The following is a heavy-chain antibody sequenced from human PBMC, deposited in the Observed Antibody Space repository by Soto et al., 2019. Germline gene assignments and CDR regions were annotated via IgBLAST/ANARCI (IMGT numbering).Heavy chain of an antibody. V-gene: IGHV5-51*01. D-gene: IGHD2-21*02. Sequence: PGESLKISCKGSGYSFTSYWIGWLRQMPGKGLEWMGIIYPGDSDTRYSPSFQGQVTISADKSISTAYLQWSSLKASDTAMYYCPRLAGGNFSYYYYYGMDVWGQGTTLTVSS. J-gene: IGHJ6*02. CDR3: PRLAGGNFSYYYYYGMDV. CDR1: GYSFTSYW. CDR2: IYPGDSDT.